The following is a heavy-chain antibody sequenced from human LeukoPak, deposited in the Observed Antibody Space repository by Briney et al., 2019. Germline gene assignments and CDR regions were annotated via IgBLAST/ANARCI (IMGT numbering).Heavy chain of an antibody. CDR1: GASFGGFS. CDR3: ARHGNGDGYKPPVGGPYATGEGLDY. D-gene: IGHD5-24*01. CDR2: ISFSGGA. J-gene: IGHJ4*02. Sequence: SDSLSLTRSVFGASFGGFSWSGVRQRPGEGVGWSGSISFSGGAHYNPSLKSRVTISVDTSKNQFSLKLSSVTAADTAVYYCARHGNGDGYKPPVGGPYATGEGLDYWGQGTLVTVSS. V-gene: IGHV4-39*01.